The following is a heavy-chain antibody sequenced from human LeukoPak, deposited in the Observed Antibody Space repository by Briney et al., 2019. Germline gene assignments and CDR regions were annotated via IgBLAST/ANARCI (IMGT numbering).Heavy chain of an antibody. Sequence: ASVKVSCKASGYTFTAYYMHWVRQAPGQGLEWMGWINPNTGDTNYPQKFQGRVTMTRDTSISTAYMEVSRLTSDDTAVYYCARARDYGDYVYWGQGALVTVSS. J-gene: IGHJ4*02. V-gene: IGHV1-2*02. CDR3: ARARDYGDYVY. CDR1: GYTFTAYY. D-gene: IGHD4-17*01. CDR2: INPNTGDT.